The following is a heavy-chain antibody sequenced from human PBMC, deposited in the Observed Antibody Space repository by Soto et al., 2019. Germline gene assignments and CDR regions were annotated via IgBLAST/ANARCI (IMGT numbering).Heavy chain of an antibody. J-gene: IGHJ3*02. CDR1: GGSISSGDYY. V-gene: IGHV4-30-4*01. CDR2: IYYSGST. Sequence: QVQLQESGPGLVKPSQTLSLTCTVSGGSISSGDYYWSWIRQPPGKGLEWIGYIYYSGSTYYNPPLKSRVTISVDTSKNQFSLKLSSVTAADTAVYYCARQRSIVVVTAMLNDAFDIWGQGTMVTVSS. CDR3: ARQRSIVVVTAMLNDAFDI. D-gene: IGHD2-21*02.